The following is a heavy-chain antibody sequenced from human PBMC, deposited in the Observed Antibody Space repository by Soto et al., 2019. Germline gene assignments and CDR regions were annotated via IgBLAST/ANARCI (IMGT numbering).Heavy chain of an antibody. CDR2: INPNSGGT. V-gene: IGHV1-2*02. CDR1: GFTFSAYY. J-gene: IGHJ6*02. CDR3: ARSLLDEFSSSWRSAYYGMDV. Sequence: ASVKVSCKASGFTFSAYYIYWVRQAPGQGLEWIGWINPNSGGTNNAQKFQGRVTMTRDTSTSTVYMELSALIPDDTAVYYCARSLLDEFSSSWRSAYYGMDVWGQGTTVTVSS. D-gene: IGHD6-13*01.